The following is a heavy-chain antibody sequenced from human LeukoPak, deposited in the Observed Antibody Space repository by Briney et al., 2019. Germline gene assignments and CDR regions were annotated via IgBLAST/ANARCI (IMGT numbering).Heavy chain of an antibody. D-gene: IGHD5-18*01. Sequence: ASVKVSCKASGYTFTSYDNNWVRQATGQGLEWMGWMNPNSGNTGYAQKFQGRVTMTRNTSISTAYMELSSLRSEDTAVYYCARVKYSYGYGHDYWGQGTLVTVSS. CDR2: MNPNSGNT. J-gene: IGHJ4*02. V-gene: IGHV1-8*01. CDR1: GYTFTSYD. CDR3: ARVKYSYGYGHDY.